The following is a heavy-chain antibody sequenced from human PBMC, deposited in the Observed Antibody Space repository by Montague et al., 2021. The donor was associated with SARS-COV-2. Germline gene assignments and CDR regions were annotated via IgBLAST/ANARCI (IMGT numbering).Heavy chain of an antibody. CDR1: GGSFSGYY. D-gene: IGHD1-26*01. CDR3: AREPQVGAMDY. V-gene: IGHV4-34*01. Sequence: SETLSLTCAVCGGSFSGYYWSWIRQPPGKGLEWIGEIYHSGGTNYNPSLKSRVTISVDTSKNQFSLRLSSVTAADTAVYYCAREPQVGAMDYWGQGTLVTVSS. J-gene: IGHJ4*02. CDR2: IYHSGGT.